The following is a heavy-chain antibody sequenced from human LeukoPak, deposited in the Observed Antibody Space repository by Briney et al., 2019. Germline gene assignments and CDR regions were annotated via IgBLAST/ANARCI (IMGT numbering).Heavy chain of an antibody. CDR1: GGSISSSSYY. CDR2: VYYSGSA. Sequence: SETLSLTCTVSGGSISSSSYYWGWIRQPPGKGLEWIGSVYYSGSAYYNLSLKSRVTISVDTSKNQFSLKLSSVTAADTAVYYCARGRYCSGGSCYSVAFDIWGQGTMVTVSS. CDR3: ARGRYCSGGSCYSVAFDI. J-gene: IGHJ3*02. D-gene: IGHD2-15*01. V-gene: IGHV4-39*01.